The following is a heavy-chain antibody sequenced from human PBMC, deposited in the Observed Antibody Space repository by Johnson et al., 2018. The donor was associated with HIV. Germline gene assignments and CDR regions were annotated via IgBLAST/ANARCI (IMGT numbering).Heavy chain of an antibody. CDR1: GFTFEDYG. Sequence: VQLVESGGGVVRPGGSLRLSCAASGFTFEDYGISWVRQAPGKGLEWVSAITCSGSSTYYADSVKGRFTISRDNSKNTLYLQMNSLTAEDTALYYCARDLKSYYDGSGYFDAFDIWGQGTMVTVSS. CDR3: ARDLKSYYDGSGYFDAFDI. CDR2: ITCSGSST. D-gene: IGHD3-22*01. V-gene: IGHV3-23*04. J-gene: IGHJ3*02.